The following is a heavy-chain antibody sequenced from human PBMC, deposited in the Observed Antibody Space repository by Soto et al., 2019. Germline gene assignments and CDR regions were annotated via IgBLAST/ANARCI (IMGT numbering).Heavy chain of an antibody. J-gene: IGHJ3*02. V-gene: IGHV4-31*03. CDR1: GGSISSGGYY. D-gene: IGHD3-16*01. CDR2: IYYSGST. Sequence: QVQLQESGPGLVKPSQTLSLTCTVSGGSISSGGYYWSWIRQHPGKGLEWIGYIYYSGSTYYNPSPKSRVTLSVDTYKNQFALKLSSVTAADTAVYYCGRSPGGGVIAKNPRGAFDILGQGTKVTFSS. CDR3: GRSPGGGVIAKNPRGAFDI.